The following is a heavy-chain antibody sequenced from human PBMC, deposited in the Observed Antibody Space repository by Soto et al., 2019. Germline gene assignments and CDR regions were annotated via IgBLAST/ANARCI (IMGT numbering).Heavy chain of an antibody. CDR2: IVSDGSAI. CDR1: GFPFSFYG. Sequence: SLRLSCAVSGFPFSFYGFHWVRQSPGKGLEWLGVIVSDGSAIYHADSLEGRFFISRDNSKDILYLQMNSLRVEDTAVYYCARDDAYDNANGSYIWDQETMFSFSS. J-gene: IGHJ4*03. CDR3: ARDDAYDNANGSYI. V-gene: IGHV3-33*01. D-gene: IGHD3-3*01.